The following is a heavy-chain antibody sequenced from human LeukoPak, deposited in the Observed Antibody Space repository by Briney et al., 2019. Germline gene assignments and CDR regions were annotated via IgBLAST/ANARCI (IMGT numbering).Heavy chain of an antibody. CDR2: IYSGGST. D-gene: IGHD4-11*01. Sequence: GGSLRLSCAASGFTVSSNYMSWVRQAPGKGLEWVSVIYSGGSTYYADSVKGRFTVSRDNSKNTLYLDINSLRVDDTAVYYCAREGLTTSRNNAFDIWGQGTMVAVSS. CDR1: GFTVSSNY. V-gene: IGHV3-53*01. CDR3: AREGLTTSRNNAFDI. J-gene: IGHJ3*02.